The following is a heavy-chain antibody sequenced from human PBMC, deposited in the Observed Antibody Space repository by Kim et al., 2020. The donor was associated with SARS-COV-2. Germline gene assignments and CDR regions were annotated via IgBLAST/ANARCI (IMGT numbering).Heavy chain of an antibody. D-gene: IGHD1-26*01. J-gene: IGHJ5*02. V-gene: IGHV3-30-3*01. CDR1: GFTFSSYA. CDR3: ARSRWRLSGTHGDWFDP. Sequence: GGSLRLSCAASGFTFSSYAMHWVRQAPGKGLEWVAVISYDGSNKYYADSVKGRFTISRDNSKNTLYLQMNSLRAEDTAVYYCARSRWRLSGTHGDWFDPWGQGPLFTVSS. CDR2: ISYDGSNK.